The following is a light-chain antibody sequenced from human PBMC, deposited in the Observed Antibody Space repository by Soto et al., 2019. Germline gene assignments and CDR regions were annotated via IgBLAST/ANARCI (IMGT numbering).Light chain of an antibody. Sequence: ETVLTQSPFTLAFAPVERATLSCMASQSVSSSYLAWYQQKPGQAPRLLIYGASSRATGIPDRFSGSGSGTDFTLTISSLLPDDFATYYCQQFRGTFGQGTKVDNK. V-gene: IGKV3-20*01. J-gene: IGKJ1*01. CDR3: QQFRGT. CDR2: GAS. CDR1: QSVSSSY.